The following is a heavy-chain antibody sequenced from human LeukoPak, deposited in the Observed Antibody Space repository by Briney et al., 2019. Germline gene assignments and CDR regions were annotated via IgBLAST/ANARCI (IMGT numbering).Heavy chain of an antibody. J-gene: IGHJ4*02. Sequence: SVTLSLTCAVYGGSFSGYYWSWIRQPPGKGLEWIGEINHSGSTNYNPSLKSRVTISVDTSKNQFSLKLSSVTAADTAVYYCARASTTVVTPLDYWGQGTLVTVSS. D-gene: IGHD4-23*01. CDR2: INHSGST. CDR1: GGSFSGYY. CDR3: ARASTTVVTPLDY. V-gene: IGHV4-34*01.